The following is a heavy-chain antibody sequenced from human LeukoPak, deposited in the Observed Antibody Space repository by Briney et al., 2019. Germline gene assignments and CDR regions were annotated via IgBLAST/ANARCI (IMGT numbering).Heavy chain of an antibody. CDR2: IIPIFGTA. V-gene: IGHV1-69*06. D-gene: IGHD3-10*01. CDR3: ARAVNGLTMVRGVRDYYYYMDV. CDR1: GGTFSSYA. J-gene: IGHJ6*03. Sequence: SVKVSCKASGGTFSSYAISWVRQAPGQGLEWLGGIIPIFGTANYAQKFQGSFTITADKSTSTAYLELSSLRSEDTAVYFCARAVNGLTMVRGVRDYYYYMDVWGKGTTVTVSS.